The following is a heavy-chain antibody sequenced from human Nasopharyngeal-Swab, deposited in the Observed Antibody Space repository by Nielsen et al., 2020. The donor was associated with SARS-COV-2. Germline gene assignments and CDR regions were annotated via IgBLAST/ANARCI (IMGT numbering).Heavy chain of an antibody. CDR1: GYTFTNYG. CDR3: ARAPGVDYYYCMDV. Sequence: ASVKVSCKVSGYTFTNYGIHWVRQAPGQKLEWMGWINPGTVNTKYSQKFQGRVTISRDTSASTAYMELSSLRSEDTAVYYCARAPGVDYYYCMDVWGNGTTVTVSS. CDR2: INPGTVNT. V-gene: IGHV1-3*01. J-gene: IGHJ6*03.